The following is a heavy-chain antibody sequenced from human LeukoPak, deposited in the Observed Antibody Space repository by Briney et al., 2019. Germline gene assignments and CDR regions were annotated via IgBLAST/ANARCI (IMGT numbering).Heavy chain of an antibody. Sequence: SETLSLTCAVSGGSFSGYSWSWIRQPPGKGREWIGKINHSGRTNYNRSLKSRVTISVDTSKNHFSLKLSSVTAADTAVYYCARGSRDIVATISSWFDPWGQGTLVTVSS. D-gene: IGHD5-12*01. CDR1: GGSFSGYS. CDR2: INHSGRT. CDR3: ARGSRDIVATISSWFDP. J-gene: IGHJ5*02. V-gene: IGHV4-34*01.